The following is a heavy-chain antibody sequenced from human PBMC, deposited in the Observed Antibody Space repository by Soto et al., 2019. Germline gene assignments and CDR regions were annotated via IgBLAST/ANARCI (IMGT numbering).Heavy chain of an antibody. J-gene: IGHJ4*02. CDR2: IYYSGST. CDR3: ARQETRDYFAY. V-gene: IGHV4-59*01. Sequence: PSETLSLTCTVSGGSISSYYWSWIRQPPGKGLEWIGYIYYSGSTNYNPSLKSRVTISVDTSKNQFSLKLSSVTAADTAVYYCARQETRDYFAYWGQGTLVTVSS. CDR1: GGSISSYY.